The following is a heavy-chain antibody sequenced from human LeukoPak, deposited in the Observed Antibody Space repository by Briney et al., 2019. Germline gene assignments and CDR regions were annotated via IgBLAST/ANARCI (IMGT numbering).Heavy chain of an antibody. CDR3: ARRVGVVVPAAMTRGNAFDI. Sequence: SETLSLTCTVSGGCISSYYWSWIRQPPGKGLEWIGYIYYSGSTNYNPSLKSRVTISVDTSKNQFSLKLSSVTAADTAVYYCARRVGVVVPAAMTRGNAFDIWGQGTMVTVSS. J-gene: IGHJ3*02. V-gene: IGHV4-59*08. D-gene: IGHD2-2*01. CDR2: IYYSGST. CDR1: GGCISSYY.